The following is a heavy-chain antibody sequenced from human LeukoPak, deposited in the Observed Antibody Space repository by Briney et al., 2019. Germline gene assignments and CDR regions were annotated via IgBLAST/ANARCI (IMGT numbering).Heavy chain of an antibody. CDR1: GGTFSSYA. J-gene: IGHJ4*02. V-gene: IGHV1-69*05. D-gene: IGHD2-2*01. CDR2: IIPIFGTA. Sequence: SVKVSCKASGGTFSSYAISWVRQAPGQGLEWMGGIIPIFGTANYAQKFQGRVTITTDESTSTAYMELSSLRSEDTAVYYCARGQLLSYYFDYWGQGTLVTVSS. CDR3: ARGQLLSYYFDY.